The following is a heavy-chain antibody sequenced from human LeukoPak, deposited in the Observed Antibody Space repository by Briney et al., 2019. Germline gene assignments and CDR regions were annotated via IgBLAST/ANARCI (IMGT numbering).Heavy chain of an antibody. CDR2: ISGYNYNT. V-gene: IGHV1-18*01. CDR3: AKPERYFDHVDY. Sequence: EASVKVSCKASGYTFTSYGISWVRQAPGQGLEWMGWISGYNYNTEYAQKFQGRVTMTTDTSTRTAYMELRSLRSDDTAVYYCAKPERYFDHVDYWGQGTLVTVSS. D-gene: IGHD3-9*01. J-gene: IGHJ4*02. CDR1: GYTFTSYG.